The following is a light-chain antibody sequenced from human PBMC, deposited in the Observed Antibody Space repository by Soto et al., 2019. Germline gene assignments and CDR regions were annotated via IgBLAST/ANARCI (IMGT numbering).Light chain of an antibody. CDR2: DVS. CDR1: TSDVGRYDY. Sequence: QSALAQPASVSGSPGQSITISCTGTTSDVGRYDYVSWFQQHPGKAPKLIIYDVSHWPSGVSDRFSGSKSGNTASLTISGLQAEDEADYYCSSFTTSTTFVFGTGTQLTVL. V-gene: IGLV2-14*03. CDR3: SSFTTSTTFV. J-gene: IGLJ1*01.